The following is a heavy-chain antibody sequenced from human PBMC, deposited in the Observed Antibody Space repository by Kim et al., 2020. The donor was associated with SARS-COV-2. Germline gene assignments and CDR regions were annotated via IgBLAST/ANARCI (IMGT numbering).Heavy chain of an antibody. J-gene: IGHJ6*02. V-gene: IGHV3-30*04. D-gene: IGHD3-9*01. CDR2: ISYDGSNK. Sequence: GGSLRLSCAASGFTFSSYAMHWVRQAPGKGLEWVAVISYDGSNKYYADSVKGRFTISRDNSKNTLYLQMNSLRAEDTAVYYCARSRSFILTRRGMDVWGQGTTVTVSS. CDR3: ARSRSFILTRRGMDV. CDR1: GFTFSSYA.